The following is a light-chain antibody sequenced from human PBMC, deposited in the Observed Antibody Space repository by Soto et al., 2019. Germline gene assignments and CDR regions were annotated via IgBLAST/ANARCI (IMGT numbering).Light chain of an antibody. Sequence: QPVLTQPPSVSGAPGQRVTISCTGSSSNIGAGYDVHWYQQRPGTAPKLLIYGDSNRSSGVPDRFSGSKSGTSASLAITGLQAEDEADYYCQSYDSSLSGSVFGGGTKVTVL. CDR3: QSYDSSLSGSV. CDR2: GDS. CDR1: SSNIGAGYD. J-gene: IGLJ2*01. V-gene: IGLV1-40*01.